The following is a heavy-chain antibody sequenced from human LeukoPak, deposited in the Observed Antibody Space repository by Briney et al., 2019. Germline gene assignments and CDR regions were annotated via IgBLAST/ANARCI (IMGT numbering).Heavy chain of an antibody. CDR1: GLTFSSYS. CDR3: ARDRHIWFGELSFDY. Sequence: GGSLRLSCAASGLTFSSYSMSWVRQAPGKGLEWVSNIKQDGSEKYYVDSVKGRFTISRDNAKNSLYLQMNSLRAEDTAVYYCARDRHIWFGELSFDYWGQGTLVTVSS. V-gene: IGHV3-7*01. D-gene: IGHD3-10*01. CDR2: IKQDGSEK. J-gene: IGHJ4*02.